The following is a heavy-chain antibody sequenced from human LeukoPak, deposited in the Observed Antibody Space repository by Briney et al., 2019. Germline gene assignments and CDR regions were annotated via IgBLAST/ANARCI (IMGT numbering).Heavy chain of an antibody. D-gene: IGHD5-18*01. CDR1: GFTFRNYG. CDR3: ARHRGYSYGYYDWFDP. V-gene: IGHV3-48*01. Sequence: GGSLRLSCAASGFTFRNYGMNWVRQAPGKGLEWVSYISSSSTSIDYADSVRGRFTISRDNARNSLYLQMNSLRAEDTAVYYCARHRGYSYGYYDWFDPWGQGTLVTVSS. CDR2: ISSSSTSI. J-gene: IGHJ5*02.